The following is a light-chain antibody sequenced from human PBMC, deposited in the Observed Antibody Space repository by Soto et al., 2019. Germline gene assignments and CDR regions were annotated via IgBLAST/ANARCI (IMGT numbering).Light chain of an antibody. CDR2: GAS. CDR3: QQYGISIS. V-gene: IGKV3-20*01. J-gene: IGKJ5*01. CDR1: KSVSSSS. Sequence: IVLTQSPGTLSLSPGERATLSCRASKSVSSSSFAWYQQKPGQAPRTLIYGASSTATGNPDRFSGSGSGTDFTLTINRLEPEDFAVYYCQQYGISISSGEGTRLEIK.